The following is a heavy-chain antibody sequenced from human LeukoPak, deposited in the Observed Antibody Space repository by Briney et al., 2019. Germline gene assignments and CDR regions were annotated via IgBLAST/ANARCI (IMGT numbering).Heavy chain of an antibody. CDR2: MRSDGSTK. Sequence: GGSLRLSCAASGFSFSSYGMHWVRQAPGKGLEWVAYMRSDGSTKYYADSVKGRFTISRDNSKKTLYLQMNSLRPEDTAVYYCAEGYDSSGYYLDYWGQGTLVTVSP. CDR3: AEGYDSSGYYLDY. CDR1: GFSFSSYG. J-gene: IGHJ4*02. D-gene: IGHD3-22*01. V-gene: IGHV3-30*02.